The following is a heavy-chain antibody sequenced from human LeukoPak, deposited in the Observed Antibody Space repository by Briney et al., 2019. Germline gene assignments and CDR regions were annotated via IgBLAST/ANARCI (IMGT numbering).Heavy chain of an antibody. CDR1: GGSISRYD. J-gene: IGHJ4*02. V-gene: IGHV4-59*01. D-gene: IGHD6-13*01. Sequence: MSSETLSLTCTVSGGSISRYDWNWVRQPPGKGLEWIGYIYYSGSTNYNPSLKSRVTISVGTFKNQFSLKLSSVTAADTAVYYCASPGIVAAGTDRGFDYWGQGILVTVSS. CDR2: IYYSGST. CDR3: ASPGIVAAGTDRGFDY.